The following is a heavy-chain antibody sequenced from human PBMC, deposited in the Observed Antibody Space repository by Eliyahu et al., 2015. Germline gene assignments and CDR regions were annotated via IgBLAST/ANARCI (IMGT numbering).Heavy chain of an antibody. CDR2: IGDDDRRK. D-gene: IGHD1-1*01. Sequence: ELEVVESGGGIVQPGTSLXLSXKSSFDSSGFWXXXVRXSPGGGLEWVXRIGDDDRRKGYADSVKGRFTISRDNAKKTIYLQMNSLRVDDTAVYYCMGQLFNCGFDVWGPGTTVTVSS. CDR3: MGQLFNCGFDV. V-gene: IGHV3-74*01. J-gene: IGHJ6*02. CDR1: FDSSGFW.